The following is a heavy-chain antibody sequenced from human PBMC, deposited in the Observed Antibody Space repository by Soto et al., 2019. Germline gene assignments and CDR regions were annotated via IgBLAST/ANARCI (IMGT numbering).Heavy chain of an antibody. CDR3: ARARNYSKDNY. D-gene: IGHD2-2*01. J-gene: IGHJ4*02. CDR1: GYSFTNYW. Sequence: GASLAISGQVSGYSFTNYWSALVRQMPGEGLEWMGIIFPTEYDTRSSPSFEGQVTISADKSATTAYLEWTSLKDSETAMYYCARARNYSKDNYWGQGNLVTVS. V-gene: IGHV5-51*01. CDR2: IFPTEYDT.